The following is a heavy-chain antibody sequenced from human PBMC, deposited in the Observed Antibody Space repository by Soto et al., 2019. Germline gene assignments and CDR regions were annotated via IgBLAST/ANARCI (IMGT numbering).Heavy chain of an antibody. CDR1: EGYISRFD. D-gene: IGHD3-10*01. J-gene: IGHJ3*02. CDR3: ARRYGSAFDI. V-gene: IGHV4-59*01. CDR2: IYYSGST. Sequence: SETKSHTSTAAEGYISRFDGSWIRQPPGKGLEWIGYIYYSGSTNYNPSLKSRVTISVDTSKNQFSLKLSSVTAADTAVYYCARRYGSAFDIWGQGTMVTVSS.